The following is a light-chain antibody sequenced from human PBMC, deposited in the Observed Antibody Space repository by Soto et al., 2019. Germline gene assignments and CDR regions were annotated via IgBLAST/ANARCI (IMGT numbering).Light chain of an antibody. CDR2: AAS. V-gene: IGKV1-12*01. CDR3: QQANSFPYT. J-gene: IGKJ2*01. Sequence: DIQMTQSPSSVSASVGDRVTITCRASQGINNWLAWYQQKPGKAPKLLIYAASSLQSGVPSRFSGSGSGTDFTLIISSLQPEDFATYYCQQANSFPYTFGQGTKLEIK. CDR1: QGINNW.